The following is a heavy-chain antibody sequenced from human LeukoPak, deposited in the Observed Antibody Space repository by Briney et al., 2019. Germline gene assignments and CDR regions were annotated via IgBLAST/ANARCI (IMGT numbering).Heavy chain of an antibody. CDR2: ISSSGSTI. Sequence: GGSLRLSCAASGFTFSDYYMSWIRQAPGKGLEWVSYISSSGSTIYYADSVKGRFTISRDNAKNSLYLQMNSLRAEDTAVYYCARETYYHDSNGYYPVAFDIWGQGTMVTVSS. CDR3: ARETYYHDSNGYYPVAFDI. D-gene: IGHD3-22*01. J-gene: IGHJ3*02. CDR1: GFTFSDYY. V-gene: IGHV3-11*04.